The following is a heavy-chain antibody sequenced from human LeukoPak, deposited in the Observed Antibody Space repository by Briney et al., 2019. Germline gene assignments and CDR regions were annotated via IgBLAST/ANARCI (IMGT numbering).Heavy chain of an antibody. Sequence: ASVKVSCKASGYTFTSYGIIWVRQAPGQGLEWMGLISAYNGDTNYAQKLQGRVTMTTDTSTSTAYMELRSLRSDDTAVYYCARVSEVELVIDYWGQGTLVTVSS. CDR3: ARVSEVELVIDY. CDR2: ISAYNGDT. D-gene: IGHD6-6*01. V-gene: IGHV1-18*01. J-gene: IGHJ4*02. CDR1: GYTFTSYG.